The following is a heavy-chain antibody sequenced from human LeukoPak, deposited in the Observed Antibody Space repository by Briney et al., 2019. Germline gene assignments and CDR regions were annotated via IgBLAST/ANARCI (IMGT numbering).Heavy chain of an antibody. Sequence: SETLSLTCTVSGGSISGHYWSWIRQPPGKGLEWIGYIYYSGITNYNSSLKSRATISIDTSNSQFSLRLRSVTAADTAVYYCARLILTPRTYYFDFWGQGTLVTVSS. J-gene: IGHJ4*02. CDR1: GGSISGHY. CDR3: ARLILTPRTYYFDF. D-gene: IGHD3-9*01. CDR2: IYYSGIT. V-gene: IGHV4-59*08.